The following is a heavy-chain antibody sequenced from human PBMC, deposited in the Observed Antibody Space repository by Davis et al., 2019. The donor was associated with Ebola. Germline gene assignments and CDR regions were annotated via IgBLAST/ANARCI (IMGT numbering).Heavy chain of an antibody. Sequence: GESLKISCSASGFTFSSYAMHWVRQAPGKGLGWVAVASYDGSNNYYADSVKGRFTISRDNSKNTLYLQMNSLRGEDTAVYYCARRYCSGKNCYTDYWGQGTLVTVSS. J-gene: IGHJ4*02. D-gene: IGHD2-2*02. CDR2: ASYDGSNN. CDR3: ARRYCSGKNCYTDY. CDR1: GFTFSSYA. V-gene: IGHV3-30-3*01.